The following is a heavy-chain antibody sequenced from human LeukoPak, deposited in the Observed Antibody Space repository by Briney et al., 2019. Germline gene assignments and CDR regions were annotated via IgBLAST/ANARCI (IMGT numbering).Heavy chain of an antibody. CDR3: ARNYYDSSGYSTFDY. Sequence: SVKVSCKASGGTFISYAISWVRQAPGQGLEWMGRIIPIFGTANYAQKFQGRVTITADKSTSTAYMELSSLRSEDTAVYYCARNYYDSSGYSTFDYWGQGTLVTVSS. V-gene: IGHV1-69*06. CDR1: GGTFISYA. J-gene: IGHJ4*02. CDR2: IIPIFGTA. D-gene: IGHD3-22*01.